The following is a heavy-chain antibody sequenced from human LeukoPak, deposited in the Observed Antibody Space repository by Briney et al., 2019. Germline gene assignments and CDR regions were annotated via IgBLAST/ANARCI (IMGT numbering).Heavy chain of an antibody. CDR3: AKRVWGSYRYTDY. CDR1: GFTVSSNY. V-gene: IGHV3-53*01. Sequence: PGASLRLSCAASGFTVSSNYMRWVRQAPGKGLEWVSVIYSGGSTYYADSVKGRFTISRDNSKNTLYLQMNSLRAEDTAVYYCAKRVWGSYRYTDYWGQGTLVTVSS. D-gene: IGHD3-16*02. CDR2: IYSGGST. J-gene: IGHJ4*02.